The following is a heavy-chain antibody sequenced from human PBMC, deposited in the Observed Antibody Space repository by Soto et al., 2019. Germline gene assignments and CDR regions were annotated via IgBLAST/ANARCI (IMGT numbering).Heavy chain of an antibody. CDR3: ARQSCSGTRCYWYFDL. D-gene: IGHD2-2*01. CDR1: GYQFTGSY. Sequence: QVRLVQSGADVQRPGASMNISCQASGYQFTGSYLHWVRRAPGHGLQWMGMINPDTGSTTYAETLQERVTITTDKSAAPVFLGLGRLTSDETATYYCARQSCSGTRCYWYFDLWGQGTFVSVSS. CDR2: INPDTGST. J-gene: IGHJ4*02. V-gene: IGHV1-2*02.